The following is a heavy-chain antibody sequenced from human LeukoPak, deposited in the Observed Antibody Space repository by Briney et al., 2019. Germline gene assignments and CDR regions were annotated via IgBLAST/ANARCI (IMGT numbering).Heavy chain of an antibody. CDR1: GYSFTSYW. D-gene: IGHD5-18*01. J-gene: IGHJ4*02. V-gene: IGHV5-51*01. Sequence: PGGSLRLSCKDSGYSFTSYWFGWVRQMPGKGLEWMGIIYPGDSDTRYSPSFQGQVTISADKSISTAYLQWSSLKASDTAMYYCARMGEGYSYGNFDYWGQGTLVAVSS. CDR3: ARMGEGYSYGNFDY. CDR2: IYPGDSDT.